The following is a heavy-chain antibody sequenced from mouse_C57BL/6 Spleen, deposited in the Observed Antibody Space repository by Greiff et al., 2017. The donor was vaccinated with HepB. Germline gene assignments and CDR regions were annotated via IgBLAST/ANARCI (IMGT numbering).Heavy chain of an antibody. J-gene: IGHJ3*01. CDR2: IYPGDGDT. D-gene: IGHD4-1*01. CDR1: GYAFSSYW. Sequence: QVQLQQSGAELVKPGASVKISCKASGYAFSSYWMNWVKQRPGKGLEWIGQIYPGDGDTNYNGKFKGKATLTADKSTSTTYMKLSSLTSEDSAVYVCERGKLGPGFAYWGQGTLVTVSA. V-gene: IGHV1-80*01. CDR3: ERGKLGPGFAY.